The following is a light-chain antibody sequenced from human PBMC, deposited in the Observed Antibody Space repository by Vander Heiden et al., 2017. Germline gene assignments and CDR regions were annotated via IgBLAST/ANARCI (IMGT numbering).Light chain of an antibody. J-gene: IGKJ4*01. CDR3: QQRYSPLIN. CDR1: QSISSY. CDR2: AAS. V-gene: IGKV1-39*01. Sequence: DIQMTQSPSSLSASVGDRVTITCRASQSISSYLNWYQQKPGKAPKLLIYAASSWQSGVPSRLSGSGSGTDFTLTITSRQPEDFATYYWQQRYSPLINLAGGTRWRSN.